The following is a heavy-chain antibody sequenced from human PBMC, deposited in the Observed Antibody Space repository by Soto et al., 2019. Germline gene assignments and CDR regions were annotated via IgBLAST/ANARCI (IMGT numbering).Heavy chain of an antibody. CDR2: INHSGST. D-gene: IGHD3-10*01. CDR3: ASLYYYGSGSYYHPG. V-gene: IGHV4-34*01. J-gene: IGHJ4*02. CDR1: GGSFSGYY. Sequence: SETLSLTCAVYGGSFSGYYWSWIRQPPGKGLEWIGEINHSGSTNYNPSLKSRVTISVDTSKNQFSLKLSSVTAADTAVYYCASLYYYGSGSYYHPGWGQGTLVTSPQ.